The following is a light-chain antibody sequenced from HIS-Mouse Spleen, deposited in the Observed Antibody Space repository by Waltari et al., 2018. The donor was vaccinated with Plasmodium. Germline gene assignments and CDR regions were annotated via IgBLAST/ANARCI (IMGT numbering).Light chain of an antibody. Sequence: SYELTQPPSVSVSPGQTARIPRSGEALHKNYAYLYQQKSGQAPVLVIYEDSKRPSGIPERFPGSSSGTMATLTISGAQVEDEADYYCYSTDSSGNHRVFGGGTKLTVL. J-gene: IGLJ3*02. CDR1: ALHKNY. V-gene: IGLV3-10*01. CDR3: YSTDSSGNHRV. CDR2: EDS.